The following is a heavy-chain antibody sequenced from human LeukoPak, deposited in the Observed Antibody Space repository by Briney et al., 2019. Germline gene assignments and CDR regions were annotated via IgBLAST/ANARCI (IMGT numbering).Heavy chain of an antibody. D-gene: IGHD1-26*01. V-gene: IGHV3-9*03. Sequence: GRSLRLSCAASGFTFDDYAMHWVRQAPGKGLEWVSGISWNSGSIGYADSVKGRFTISRDNAKNSLYLQMNSLRTEDMALYYCAKAEGSYLYYYMDVWGKGTTVTVSS. J-gene: IGHJ6*03. CDR3: AKAEGSYLYYYMDV. CDR2: ISWNSGSI. CDR1: GFTFDDYA.